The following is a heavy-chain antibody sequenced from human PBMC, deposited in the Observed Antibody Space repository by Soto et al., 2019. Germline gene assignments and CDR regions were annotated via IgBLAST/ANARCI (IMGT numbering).Heavy chain of an antibody. CDR2: INASSGNT. D-gene: IGHD2-2*01. J-gene: IGHJ3*02. Sequence: ASVKVSCKASGYTFTGYYMHWVRQAPGQGLEWMGWINASSGNTKYSQKFQGRVTMTRDTSASTAYMELSSLRSEDTAVYYCARDLVVVPAAISPPHAFDIWGQGTMVTVSS. CDR3: ARDLVVVPAAISPPHAFDI. CDR1: GYTFTGYY. V-gene: IGHV1-3*01.